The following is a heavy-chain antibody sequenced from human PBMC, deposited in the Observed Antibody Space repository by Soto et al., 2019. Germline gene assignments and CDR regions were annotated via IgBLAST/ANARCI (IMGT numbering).Heavy chain of an antibody. CDR3: ARRESSGDLNDAFDI. Sequence: EVQLVESGGGLVQPGGSLRLSCAASGFTVSSNYMSWVRQAPGKGLEWVSVIYSGGSTYYADSVKGRFTISRDNSKNTLYLQMNSLRAEDTAVYYSARRESSGDLNDAFDIWGQGTMVTVSS. V-gene: IGHV3-66*04. J-gene: IGHJ3*02. CDR2: IYSGGST. CDR1: GFTVSSNY. D-gene: IGHD6-25*01.